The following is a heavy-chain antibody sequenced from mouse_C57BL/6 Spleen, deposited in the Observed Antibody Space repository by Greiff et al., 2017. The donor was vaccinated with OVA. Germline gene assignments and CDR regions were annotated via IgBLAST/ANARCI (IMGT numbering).Heavy chain of an antibody. CDR3: ARHGYYGSSGDAMDY. CDR1: EYEFPSHD. V-gene: IGHV5-2*01. D-gene: IGHD1-1*01. Sequence: EVQLQQSGGGLVQPGESLKLSCESNEYEFPSHDMSWVRKTPEKRLELVAAINSDGGSTYYPDTMERRFIISRDNTKKTLYLQMSSLRSEDTALYYCARHGYYGSSGDAMDYWGQGTSVTVSS. J-gene: IGHJ4*01. CDR2: INSDGGST.